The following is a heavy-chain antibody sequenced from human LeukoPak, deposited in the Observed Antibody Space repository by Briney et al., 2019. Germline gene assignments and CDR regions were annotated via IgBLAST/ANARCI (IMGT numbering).Heavy chain of an antibody. CDR1: GYTFTGYY. J-gene: IGHJ3*02. Sequence: ASVKVSCKASGYTFTGYYMLWVRQAPGQGLEWMGWINPNSGGTNYAQKFQGRVTMTRDTSISTAYMELSRLRSDDTAVYYCARVFRQWLVRNAFDIWGQGTMVTVSS. V-gene: IGHV1-2*02. D-gene: IGHD6-19*01. CDR2: INPNSGGT. CDR3: ARVFRQWLVRNAFDI.